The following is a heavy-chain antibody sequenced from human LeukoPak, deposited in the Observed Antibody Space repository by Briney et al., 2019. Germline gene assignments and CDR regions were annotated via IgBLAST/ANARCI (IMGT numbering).Heavy chain of an antibody. CDR3: AGERYCSSTSCYPHFDY. CDR1: GGSISSGGYY. Sequence: PSETLSLTCTVSGGSISSGGYYWSWSRQHPGKGLEWFGYIYYSGSTYYNPSLKSRVTISVDTSKNQFSLKLSSVTAADTAVYYCAGERYCSSTSCYPHFDYWGQGTLVTVSS. D-gene: IGHD2-2*01. V-gene: IGHV4-31*03. CDR2: IYYSGST. J-gene: IGHJ4*02.